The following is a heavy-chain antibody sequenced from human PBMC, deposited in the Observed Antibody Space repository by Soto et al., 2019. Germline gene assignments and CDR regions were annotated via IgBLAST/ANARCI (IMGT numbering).Heavy chain of an antibody. CDR3: ARGPDKQLWLPGSWFDP. D-gene: IGHD5-18*01. CDR1: GYTFTGYY. CDR2: INPNSGGT. J-gene: IGHJ5*02. Sequence: GASVKVSCKASGYTFTGYYMHWVRQAPGQGLEWMGWINPNSGGTNYAQKFQGWATMTRDTSISTAYMELSRLRSDDTAVYYCARGPDKQLWLPGSWFDPWGQGTLVTVSS. V-gene: IGHV1-2*04.